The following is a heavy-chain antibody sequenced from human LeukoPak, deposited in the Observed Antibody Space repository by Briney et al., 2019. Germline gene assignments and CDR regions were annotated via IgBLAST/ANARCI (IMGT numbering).Heavy chain of an antibody. CDR2: ITPNSGDT. J-gene: IGHJ4*02. Sequence: GASVRVSCKASGYTFSDYYMHWVRQAPGQGLEWMGWITPNSGDTKYSPRFQGRVTMTRDTSISTAYMELSRLTSDCATLDWRTPFNYWGQGTLVTVSS. CDR1: GYTFSDYY. CDR3: TPFNY. V-gene: IGHV1-2*02. D-gene: IGHD3-9*01.